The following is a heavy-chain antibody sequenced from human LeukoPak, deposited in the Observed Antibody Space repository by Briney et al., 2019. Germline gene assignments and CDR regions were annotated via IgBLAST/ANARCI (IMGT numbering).Heavy chain of an antibody. Sequence: SVKVSCKASGGTFSSYAISWVRQAPGQGLEWMGGIIPIFGTANYAQKFQGRVTITTDESTSTAYMELSSLRSEDTAVYYCAQQEVITSYIFDYWGQGTLVTVSS. J-gene: IGHJ4*02. CDR2: IIPIFGTA. CDR1: GGTFSSYA. V-gene: IGHV1-69*05. CDR3: AQQEVITSYIFDY. D-gene: IGHD3-22*01.